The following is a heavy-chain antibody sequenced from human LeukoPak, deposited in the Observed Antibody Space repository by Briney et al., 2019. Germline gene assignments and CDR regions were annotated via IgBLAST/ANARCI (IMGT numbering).Heavy chain of an antibody. CDR2: IDNGGTTT. J-gene: IGHJ4*02. D-gene: IGHD6-6*01. CDR1: GFTFSTFA. V-gene: IGHV3-74*01. CDR3: ARVRSDYSSSSPPDY. Sequence: GGSLRLSCAASGFTFSTFAMSWVRQAPGKGLVWVSRIDNGGTTTLYADSVRGRFTISRDNAKNTLYLQMNSLRAEDTAIYFCARVRSDYSSSSPPDYWGQGTPVTVSS.